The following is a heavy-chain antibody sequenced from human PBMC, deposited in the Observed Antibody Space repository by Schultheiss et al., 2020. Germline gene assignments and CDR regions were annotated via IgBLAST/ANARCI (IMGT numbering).Heavy chain of an antibody. J-gene: IGHJ4*02. CDR1: GGSISSSNW. CDR2: IYYSGST. V-gene: IGHV4-4*02. Sequence: SETLSLTCAVSGGSISSSNWWSWVRQLPGKGLEWIGYIYYSGSTYYNPSLKSRVTISVDTSKNQFSLKLSSVTAADTAVYYCARRPGDYVLFDYWGQGTLITVSS. CDR3: ARRPGDYVLFDY. D-gene: IGHD4-17*01.